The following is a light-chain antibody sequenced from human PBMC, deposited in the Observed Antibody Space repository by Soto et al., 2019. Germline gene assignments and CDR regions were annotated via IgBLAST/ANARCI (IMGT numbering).Light chain of an antibody. J-gene: IGKJ4*01. CDR1: QSVYNN. CDR3: QHYNDRPLT. V-gene: IGKV3-15*01. CDR2: GAS. Sequence: EIVMTQSPATLSVSPGERATLSCRASQSVYNNLAWYQQKPGQAPRLLIYGASTRATGIPARFSGSGSGTEFTLTISSLQSEDFAVYSCQHYNDRPLTFGGGTKVDIK.